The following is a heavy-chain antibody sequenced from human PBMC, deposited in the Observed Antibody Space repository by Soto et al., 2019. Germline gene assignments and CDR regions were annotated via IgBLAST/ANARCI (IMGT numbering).Heavy chain of an antibody. V-gene: IGHV4-4*02. CDR2: INHRGSA. CDR3: ARYNAASGTYYFDY. CDR1: GASVSSTYW. Sequence: KASETLSLTCAVSGASVSSTYWWSWVRQPPGKGPEWIGEINHRGSANYNPSLKSRVTMSLDISKSQFSLRLTSVTAADTAVYFCARYNAASGTYYFDYWGRGALVTVSS. J-gene: IGHJ4*02. D-gene: IGHD6-13*01.